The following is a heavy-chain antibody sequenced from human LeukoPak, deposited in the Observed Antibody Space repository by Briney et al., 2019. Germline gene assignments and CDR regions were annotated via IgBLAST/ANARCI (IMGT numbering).Heavy chain of an antibody. D-gene: IGHD5-18*01. CDR1: GGSISSYY. CDR2: IYYSGST. V-gene: IGHV4-59*08. J-gene: IGHJ4*02. Sequence: PSETLSLTCTVSGGSISSYYWSWIRQTPGKGLERIGYIYYSGSTKYNPSLKSRVTISVDTSKNQFSLKLSSVTAADTAVYYCARHVQDTAMVTPLYYFDYWGQGTLVTVSS. CDR3: ARHVQDTAMVTPLYYFDY.